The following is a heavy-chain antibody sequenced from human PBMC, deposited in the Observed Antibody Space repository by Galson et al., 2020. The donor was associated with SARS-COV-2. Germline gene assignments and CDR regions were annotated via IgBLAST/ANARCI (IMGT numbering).Heavy chain of an antibody. Sequence: SETLSLTCAVSGHSISSGYYWGWIRQPPGKGLEWIGSIYHSGSTSYNPSLKSRVTVSIDTSKNQFSPKLTSVTAADTAVYYCARQLPRDGYNPYYFDYWGQGTLVTVSS. CDR2: IYHSGST. V-gene: IGHV4-38-2*01. D-gene: IGHD5-12*01. CDR3: ARQLPRDGYNPYYFDY. CDR1: GHSISSGYY. J-gene: IGHJ4*02.